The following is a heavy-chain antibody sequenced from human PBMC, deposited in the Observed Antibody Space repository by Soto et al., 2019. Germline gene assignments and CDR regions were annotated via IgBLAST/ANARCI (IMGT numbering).Heavy chain of an antibody. J-gene: IGHJ3*02. CDR3: ARGEEYNWKYAFDI. CDR2: IWYDGSNK. Sequence: QEHVVESGGGVVQPGRSLRLSCVASGFIFSGFDMHWVRQAPGKGLEWVSHIWYDGSNKYYADSVKSRFTSARDNSKNTLSQQMNSLRVEDTAVDFCARGEEYNWKYAFDIWGQGTMVAVSS. D-gene: IGHD1-1*01. V-gene: IGHV3-33*01. CDR1: GFIFSGFD.